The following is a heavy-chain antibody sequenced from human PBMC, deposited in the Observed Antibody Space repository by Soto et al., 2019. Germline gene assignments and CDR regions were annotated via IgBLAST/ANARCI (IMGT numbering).Heavy chain of an antibody. Sequence: QLQLQESGPGLVKPSETLSLTCSVSDDSINSDKYYWGWIRQPPGKGLEWIGSIYYRGNAYYNPSLQTRVTIPLAKPTSQFSLKLNSVTAADSAVYFCARLEGLATISYYFDFWGPGALVTVSS. J-gene: IGHJ4*02. D-gene: IGHD3-9*01. V-gene: IGHV4-39*01. CDR3: ARLEGLATISYYFDF. CDR1: DDSINSDKYY. CDR2: IYYRGNA.